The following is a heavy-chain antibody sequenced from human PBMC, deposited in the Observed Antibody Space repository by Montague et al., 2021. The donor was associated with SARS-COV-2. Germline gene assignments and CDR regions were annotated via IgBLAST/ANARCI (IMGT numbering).Heavy chain of an antibody. D-gene: IGHD3-10*01. J-gene: IGHJ2*01. V-gene: IGHV4-39*01. CDR2: LYYSGSS. CDR1: GGSISSNNYY. CDR3: ARHAYQDVLVWFGELSGWYFDL. Sequence: SETLSLTCTVSGGSISSNNYYWIWIRQPQGKGLVWIGSLYYSGSSYHNLSLRSRVSISVDTYKNSFSLKLSSVAAAATAVYYCARHAYQDVLVWFGELSGWYFDLWGRGTLVTVSS.